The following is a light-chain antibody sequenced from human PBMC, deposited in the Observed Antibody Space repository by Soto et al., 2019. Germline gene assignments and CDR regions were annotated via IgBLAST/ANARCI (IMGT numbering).Light chain of an antibody. Sequence: QSVLTQPASVSGSPGQSITISCTGSSSDVGGYNYVSWYQQHPGKAPKLMIYEVSNRPSGISNRFSGSKSSNTASLTLSGLQAEDEADYYCSSYTSSSTLVFGGGTKVTVL. CDR3: SSYTSSSTLV. J-gene: IGLJ2*01. V-gene: IGLV2-14*01. CDR2: EVS. CDR1: SSDVGGYNY.